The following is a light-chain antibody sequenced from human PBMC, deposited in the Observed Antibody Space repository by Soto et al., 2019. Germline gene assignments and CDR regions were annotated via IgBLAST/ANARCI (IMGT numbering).Light chain of an antibody. CDR3: QPSYSTHPGALNT. CDR1: LSIRRY. Sequence: DIQLTSSPSALSASVGDSVTITCRASLSIRRYLNWYQQKRGKAPKLLIFAGFSLQSGGPSRFSGSGSGTDFTLTISILHTEDIPTYFCQPSYSTHPGALNTFGQGTKVEIK. CDR2: AGF. J-gene: IGKJ2*01. V-gene: IGKV1-39*01.